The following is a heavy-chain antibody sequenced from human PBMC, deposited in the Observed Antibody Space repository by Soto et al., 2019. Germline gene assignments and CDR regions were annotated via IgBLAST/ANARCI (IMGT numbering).Heavy chain of an antibody. J-gene: IGHJ4*02. CDR2: TSCDGNNK. CDR1: GLTFSAYA. V-gene: IGHV3-30-3*01. CDR3: ATTRDCCSTNCYHEFDY. D-gene: IGHD2-2*01. Sequence: QVQLVESGGGVVQPGRSLRLSCAASGLTFSAYAMHWVRQAPGKGLEWVAITSCDGNNKDYPDSVKGRFTISRDNSESTLYLQMNSLRIDDTAVYYCATTRDCCSTNCYHEFDYWGQGTLVTVSS.